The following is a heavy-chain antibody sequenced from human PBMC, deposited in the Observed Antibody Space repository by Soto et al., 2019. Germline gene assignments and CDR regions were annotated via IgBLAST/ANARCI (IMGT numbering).Heavy chain of an antibody. CDR1: GFTFSDYY. J-gene: IGHJ3*02. CDR3: ARVLVTTSLDAFDI. D-gene: IGHD4-17*01. Sequence: QVQLVESGGGLVKPGGPLRLSCAASGFTFSDYYMSWIRQAPGKGLEWVSYISSSSTYTNYAESVKGRFTISRDNVKNSLYLQMNSLRAEDTAVYYCARVLVTTSLDAFDIWGQGTMVTVSS. CDR2: ISSSSTYT. V-gene: IGHV3-11*06.